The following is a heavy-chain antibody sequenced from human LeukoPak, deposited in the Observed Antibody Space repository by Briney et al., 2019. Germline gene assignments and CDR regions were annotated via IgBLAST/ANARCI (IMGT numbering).Heavy chain of an antibody. CDR2: INPNGGGT. D-gene: IGHD5-18*01. CDR1: GYTFTGYY. J-gene: IGHJ4*02. CDR3: ARDDPHTQLWYDY. Sequence: EASVKVSCKASGYTFTGYYMHWVRQAPGQVLEWMGWINPNGGGTNYARKSQGRVTMTRDTSISTAYMELSRLGSDDTAVYYCARDDPHTQLWYDYWGQGTLVTVSS. V-gene: IGHV1-2*02.